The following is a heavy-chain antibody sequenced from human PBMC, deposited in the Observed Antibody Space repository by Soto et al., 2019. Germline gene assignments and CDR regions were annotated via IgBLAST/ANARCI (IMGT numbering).Heavy chain of an antibody. CDR2: IWYDGSNK. CDR3: ARAGGSTDYYYGMDV. V-gene: IGHV3-33*01. CDR1: GFSFSSYG. J-gene: IGHJ6*02. Sequence: QVQLVESGGGVVQPWRSLGLSCVGSGFSFSSYGMHWVRQAPGKCLEWVALIWYDGSNKYYADSVKGRFTISRHNSKNTLYLQMSSLRADDTAVYYCARAGGSTDYYYGMDVWGQGTTVTVSS.